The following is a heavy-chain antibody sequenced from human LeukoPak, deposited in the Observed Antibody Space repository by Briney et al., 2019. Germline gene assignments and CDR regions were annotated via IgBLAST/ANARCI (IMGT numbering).Heavy chain of an antibody. CDR2: IYSDGRT. D-gene: IGHD2-21*01. CDR1: GFTVSSNY. J-gene: IGHJ4*02. V-gene: IGHV3-53*01. Sequence: GGSLRLSCAASGFTVSSNYISWVRQAPGKGLEWVSIIYSDGRTFYADSVKGRFTISRDNSKNTIYLQMNSLRAEDTAVYYCASIPLVDYGDYWGQGTLVTVSS. CDR3: ASIPLVDYGDY.